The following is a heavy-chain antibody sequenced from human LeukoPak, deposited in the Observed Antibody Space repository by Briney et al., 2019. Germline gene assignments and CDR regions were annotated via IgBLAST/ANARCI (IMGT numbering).Heavy chain of an antibody. D-gene: IGHD5-24*01. CDR3: AKLRWLQRAFDY. V-gene: IGHV3-23*01. CDR1: GFTFSSYA. J-gene: IGHJ4*02. CDR2: ISGSGGST. Sequence: PGGSLRLSCAASGFTFSSYAMSWVRQAPGKGLEWVSAISGSGGSTYYADSVKSRFTIPRDNSKNTLYLQMNSLRAEDTAVYYCAKLRWLQRAFDYWGQGTLVTVSS.